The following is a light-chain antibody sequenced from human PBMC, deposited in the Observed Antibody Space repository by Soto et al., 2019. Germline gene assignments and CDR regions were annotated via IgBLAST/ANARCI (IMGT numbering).Light chain of an antibody. Sequence: AVRMTQSPSSFSASTGDRVTISCRASQEISTYLAWYQQKPGKAPKLLIYGASTLHNERPSRFSGSGSGTDFPLAIDCLQSDDFANYFCQQYYTFPYTFGQGTALEI. CDR2: GAS. CDR3: QQYYTFPYT. CDR1: QEISTY. V-gene: IGKV1-8*01. J-gene: IGKJ2*01.